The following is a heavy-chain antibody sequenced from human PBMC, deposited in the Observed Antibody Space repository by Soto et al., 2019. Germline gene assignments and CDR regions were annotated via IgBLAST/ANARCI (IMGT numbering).Heavy chain of an antibody. J-gene: IGHJ4*02. V-gene: IGHV2-70*01. CDR2: IDWEDGE. CDR3: ARTAYNSGWSEIFFDY. CDR1: GFSLNTDGMC. D-gene: IGHD6-19*01. Sequence: SGPTLVNPTQTLTLTCTLSGFSLNTDGMCVSWIRQPPGKALEWLALIDWEDGEYYRTSLRTRLTISKDTPKNQVVLTMTDMDPVDSATYFCARTAYNSGWSEIFFDYWGQGALVTVSS.